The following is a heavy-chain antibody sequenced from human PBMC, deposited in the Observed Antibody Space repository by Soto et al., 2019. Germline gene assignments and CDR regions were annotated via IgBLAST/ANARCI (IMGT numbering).Heavy chain of an antibody. CDR1: GFTFSGSA. D-gene: IGHD6-13*01. J-gene: IGHJ6*02. CDR3: ITPGVAAAGTKYYYYGMDV. V-gene: IGHV3-73*01. Sequence: GGSLRLSCAASGFTFSGSAMHWVRQASGKGLEWVGRIRSKANSYATAYAASVKGRFTISRDDSKNTAYLQMNSLKTEDTAVYYCITPGVAAAGTKYYYYGMDVWGQGTTVTVSS. CDR2: IRSKANSYAT.